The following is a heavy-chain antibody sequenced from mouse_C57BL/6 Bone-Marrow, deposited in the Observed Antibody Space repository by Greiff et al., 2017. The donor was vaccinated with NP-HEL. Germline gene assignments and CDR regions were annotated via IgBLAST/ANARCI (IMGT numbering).Heavy chain of an antibody. D-gene: IGHD1-1*01. CDR3: TTGGSSPYAMDY. CDR2: IDPENGDN. J-gene: IGHJ4*01. Sequence: VQLQQSGAELVRPGASVKLSCTVSGFNIKDDYMHWVKQRPEQGLEWIGWIDPENGDNEYAEKFKGKGTITADTSSNTAYLQLSSRTSEDTAVYYCTTGGSSPYAMDYWGQGTSVTVSS. CDR1: GFNIKDDY. V-gene: IGHV14-4*01.